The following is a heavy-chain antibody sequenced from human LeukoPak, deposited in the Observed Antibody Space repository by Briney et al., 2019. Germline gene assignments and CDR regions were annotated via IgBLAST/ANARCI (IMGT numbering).Heavy chain of an antibody. J-gene: IGHJ4*02. Sequence: GGSLILSCAASGFTFSAYWMHWVRQVPGKGPVWVSFIKSDERTTNYADSVKGRFTISRDNARNTVDLQMNNLRADDTAVYYCATGAKSGYEYWGQGTLVTVSS. D-gene: IGHD5-12*01. CDR1: GFTFSAYW. CDR2: IKSDERTT. V-gene: IGHV3-74*01. CDR3: ATGAKSGYEY.